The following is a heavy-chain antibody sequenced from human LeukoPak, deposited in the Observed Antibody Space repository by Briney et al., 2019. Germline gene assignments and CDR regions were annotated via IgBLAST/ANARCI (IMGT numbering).Heavy chain of an antibody. CDR2: ISTSSSTI. D-gene: IGHD2-21*01. CDR1: GFTFSSYT. V-gene: IGHV3-48*01. J-gene: IGHJ3*02. CDR3: VKDTGESLVFDI. Sequence: GGSLRLSCAASGFTFSSYTMNWVRQAPGKGLEWVSYISTSSSTIYYADSVKGRFTISRDNAKNSLYLQMNSLRAEDTAMYYCVKDTGESLVFDIWGQGTMVTVSS.